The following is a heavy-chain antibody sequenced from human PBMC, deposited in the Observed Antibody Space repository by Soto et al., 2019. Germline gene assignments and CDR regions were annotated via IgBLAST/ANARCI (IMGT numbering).Heavy chain of an antibody. D-gene: IGHD1-26*01. CDR1: GFTFSSYA. CDR2: ISGSGGST. CDR3: AKDGQWELLLRSGNYYFDY. J-gene: IGHJ4*02. V-gene: IGHV3-23*01. Sequence: EVQLLESGGGLVQPGGSLRLSCAASGFTFSSYAMSWVRQAPGKGLEWVSAISGSGGSTYYADSVKGRFTISRDNTKNKLFMKSNSVRSEDTAVYYCAKDGQWELLLRSGNYYFDYWGQGTLVTVSS.